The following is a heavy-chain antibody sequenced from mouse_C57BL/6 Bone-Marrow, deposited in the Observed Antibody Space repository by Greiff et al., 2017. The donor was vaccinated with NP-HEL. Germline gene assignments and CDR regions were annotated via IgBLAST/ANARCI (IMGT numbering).Heavy chain of an antibody. V-gene: IGHV5-4*01. J-gene: IGHJ2*01. D-gene: IGHD2-2*01. CDR3: ARGQWLHPYFDY. CDR2: ISDGGSYT. Sequence: EVQLVESGGGLVKPGGSLKLSCAASGFTFSSYAMSWVRQTPEKRLEWVATISDGGSYTYYTDNVKGRFTITIDKAKNNLYLQMSHLKSEDTAMYYCARGQWLHPYFDYWGQGTTLTVSS. CDR1: GFTFSSYA.